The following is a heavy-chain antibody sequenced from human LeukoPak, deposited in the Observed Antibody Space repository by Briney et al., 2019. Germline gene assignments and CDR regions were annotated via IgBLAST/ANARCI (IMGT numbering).Heavy chain of an antibody. CDR1: GGSFSGYY. V-gene: IGHV3-21*01. CDR3: ARGDSTVTTRTSRRGYYYYYYMDV. Sequence: ETLSLTCAVYGGSFSGYYWSWIRQPPGKGLEWVSSISTSSSYIYYADSVKGRSTISRDNAKNSLYLQMNSLRAEDTAVYYCARGDSTVTTRTSRRGYYYYYYMDVWGKGTTVTVSS. CDR2: ISTSSSYI. D-gene: IGHD4-17*01. J-gene: IGHJ6*03.